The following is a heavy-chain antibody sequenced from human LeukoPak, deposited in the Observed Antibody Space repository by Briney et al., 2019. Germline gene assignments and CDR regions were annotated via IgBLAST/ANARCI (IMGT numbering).Heavy chain of an antibody. CDR1: GFTFSSYA. CDR3: ARDIRTTFTGYSSSWPWGAFDI. J-gene: IGHJ3*02. V-gene: IGHV3-30-3*01. Sequence: GGSLRLSCAASGFTFSSYAMRWVRQAPGKGPEWAAVISYDGSNKYYADSVKGRFTISRDNSKNTLYLQMNSLRAEDTAVYYCARDIRTTFTGYSSSWPWGAFDIWGQGTMVTVSS. D-gene: IGHD6-13*01. CDR2: ISYDGSNK.